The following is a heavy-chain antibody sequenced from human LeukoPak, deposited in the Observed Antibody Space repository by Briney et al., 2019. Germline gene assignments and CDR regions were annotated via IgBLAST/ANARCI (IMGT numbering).Heavy chain of an antibody. V-gene: IGHV3-66*02. CDR1: GFTVSSNY. J-gene: IGHJ6*03. CDR3: ARSYDFWSGYHEDYYMDV. CDR2: IYSGGST. D-gene: IGHD3-3*01. Sequence: GGSLRLSCAASGFTVSSNYMSWVRQAPGKGLEWVSVIYSGGSTYYADSVKGRFTISRDNSKNTLYPQMNSLRAEDTAVYYCARSYDFWSGYHEDYYMDVWGKGTTVTVSS.